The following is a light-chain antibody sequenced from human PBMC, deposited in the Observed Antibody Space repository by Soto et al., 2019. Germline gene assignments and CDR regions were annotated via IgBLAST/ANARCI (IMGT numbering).Light chain of an antibody. V-gene: IGKV3-15*01. CDR1: QSVGIN. CDR3: QQYNDWPRT. Sequence: EVVMTHSPAILSVSPWERATLSCRASQSVGINVAWYQQKPGQAPRLLIYGASTRATGSPDRFSASGSATEFTLTISSLQSEDFAVYYCQQYNDWPRTFGHGTKVDIK. CDR2: GAS. J-gene: IGKJ1*01.